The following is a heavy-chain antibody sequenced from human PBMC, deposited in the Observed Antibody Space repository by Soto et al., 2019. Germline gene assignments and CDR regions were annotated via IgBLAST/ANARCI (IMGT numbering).Heavy chain of an antibody. CDR3: XXXMYSSGWYYDY. CDR1: GYTFTSYG. CDR2: ISAYNGNT. V-gene: IGHV1-18*01. J-gene: IGHJ4*02. D-gene: IGHD6-19*01. Sequence: QVQLVQSGAEVKKPGASVKVSCKASGYTFTSYGISWVRQAPGQGLEWMGWISAYNGNTNYAQKLQGRVTMTTDTXXXXXXXXXXXXXXXXXAVXXCXXXMYSSGWYYDYWGQGTLVTVSS.